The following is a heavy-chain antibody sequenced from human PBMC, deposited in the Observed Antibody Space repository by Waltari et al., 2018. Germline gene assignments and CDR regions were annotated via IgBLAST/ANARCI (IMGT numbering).Heavy chain of an antibody. J-gene: IGHJ4*02. V-gene: IGHV1-8*01. D-gene: IGHD4-17*01. CDR2: MNTDSGNT. Sequence: VQLVQSGAEVKKPGASVKVSCKASGYSFTSFDIYWVRQAAGQGLEWMGWMNTDSGNTGYAEKFQGRVTMTRDTSISTAYMELSGLRSEDTAVYYCAREFYYSDAFTGVWGQGTLVTVSS. CDR1: GYSFTSFD. CDR3: AREFYYSDAFTGV.